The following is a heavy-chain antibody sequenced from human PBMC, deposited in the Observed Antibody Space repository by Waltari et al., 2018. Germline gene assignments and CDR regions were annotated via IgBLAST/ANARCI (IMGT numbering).Heavy chain of an antibody. CDR3: TRLATELADY. CDR1: GITLSTSW. CDR2: INPDGSDI. J-gene: IGHJ4*02. V-gene: IGHV3-74*01. D-gene: IGHD4-4*01. Sequence: EVQLVESGGGLVQPGGSLRLSCAASGITLSTSWMVWVRQVAGKGLMWVSKINPDGSDISYADSVKGRFTISRDNAKNTLYLQMNSLRAEDTALYFCTRLATELADYWGQGTLVTVSS.